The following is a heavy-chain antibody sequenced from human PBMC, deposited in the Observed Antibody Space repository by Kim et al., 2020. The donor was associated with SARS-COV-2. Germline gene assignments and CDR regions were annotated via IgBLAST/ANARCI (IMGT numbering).Heavy chain of an antibody. J-gene: IGHJ4*02. CDR1: GGSISSYY. V-gene: IGHV4-59*13. CDR3: ARDTTTTPLDY. D-gene: IGHD1-1*01. CDR2: IYYSGST. Sequence: SETLSLTCTVSGGSISSYYWSWIRQPPGKGLEWIGYIYYSGSTNYNPSLKSRVTISVDTSKNQFSLKLSSVTAADTAVYYCARDTTTTPLDYWGQGTLVTVSS.